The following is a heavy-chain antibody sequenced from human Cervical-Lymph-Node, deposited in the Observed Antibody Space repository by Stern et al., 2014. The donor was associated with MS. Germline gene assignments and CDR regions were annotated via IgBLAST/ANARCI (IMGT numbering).Heavy chain of an antibody. CDR1: AYNFTNYG. D-gene: IGHD5-12*01. V-gene: IGHV1-18*01. Sequence: QVQLVQSGAEVKKPGASVKVSCKTSAYNFTNYGVTWVRRAPGQGLEWMGWISGYNGNPKYEQKFQGRVAMTTDTSTKTAYMELRSLRSSDTAVYYGARAGYDVSGLSDYWGQGTLVTVSS. CDR2: ISGYNGNP. J-gene: IGHJ4*02. CDR3: ARAGYDVSGLSDY.